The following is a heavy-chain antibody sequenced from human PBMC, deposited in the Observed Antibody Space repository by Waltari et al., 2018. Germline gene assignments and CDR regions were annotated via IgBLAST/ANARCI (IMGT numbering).Heavy chain of an antibody. D-gene: IGHD6-19*01. CDR2: INHSGST. J-gene: IGHJ4*02. Sequence: QVQLQQWGAGLLKPSETLSLTCAVYGGSFSGYYWSWIRQPPGKGLEWIGEINHSGSTNYNPSRKSRVTISVDTSKNQFSLKLSSVTAADTAVYYCARDGSGWYYFDYWGQGTLVTVSS. CDR1: GGSFSGYY. V-gene: IGHV4-34*01. CDR3: ARDGSGWYYFDY.